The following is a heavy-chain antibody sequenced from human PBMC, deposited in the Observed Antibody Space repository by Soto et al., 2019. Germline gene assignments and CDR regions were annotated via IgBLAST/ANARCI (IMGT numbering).Heavy chain of an antibody. CDR3: ATRAYYYDSSGYFYC. CDR2: ISGSGGST. V-gene: IGHV3-23*01. J-gene: IGHJ4*02. D-gene: IGHD3-22*01. CDR1: GFTFSSYA. Sequence: EVQLLESGGGLVQPGGSLRLSCAASGFTFSSYAMSWVRQAPGKGLEWVSAISGSGGSTYYAESVKGRFTISRDNSNITLYLQMNSLRSEDKSVYYCATRAYYYDSSGYFYCWGQATLVTVSS.